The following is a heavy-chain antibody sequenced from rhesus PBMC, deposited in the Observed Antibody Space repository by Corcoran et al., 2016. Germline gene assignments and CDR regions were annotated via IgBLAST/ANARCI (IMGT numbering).Heavy chain of an antibody. CDR2: IRNKANSYTT. CDR3: TKEYCTGSGCYYGLDS. CDR1: GFTFSNYY. V-gene: IGHV3-13*01. D-gene: IGHD2-21*01. Sequence: EVQLVESGGGLVQPGGSLRLSCVASGFTFSNYYMHWVRQAQGKGLVGVGLIRNKANSYTTECAAAVKGRFTISRDDSKNTLYLQMSSLKTEDTAVYYCTKEYCTGSGCYYGLDSWGQGVVVTVSS. J-gene: IGHJ6*01.